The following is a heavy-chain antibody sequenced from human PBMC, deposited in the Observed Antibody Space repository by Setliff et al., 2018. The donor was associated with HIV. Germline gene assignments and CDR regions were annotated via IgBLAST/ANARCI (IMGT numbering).Heavy chain of an antibody. CDR1: GGPFTSA. CDR3: ASDSPAARFEELEDHYYYFMDV. CDR2: IIPIFGTA. Sequence: SVKVSCKASGGPFTSAFNWVRQVPGQGLEWMGGIIPIFGTANYTQNFGGRVTITADQSTTTSYLQLNSLRFEDTAIYYCASDSPAARFEELEDHYYYFMDVWGKGTTVTVSS. D-gene: IGHD3-10*01. V-gene: IGHV1-69*13. J-gene: IGHJ6*03.